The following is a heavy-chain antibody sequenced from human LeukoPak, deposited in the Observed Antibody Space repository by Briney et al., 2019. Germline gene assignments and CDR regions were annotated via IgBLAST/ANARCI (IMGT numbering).Heavy chain of an antibody. D-gene: IGHD3-3*01. Sequence: SETLSLTCTVSGYSITSAYYWGWIRQSPGKGLAWIGSIYHSGSSYYNPSLKSRVTISVDTSKNQFSLKLSSVTAADTAVYYCARLRFLEWLLHNWFDPWGQGTLVTVSS. CDR3: ARLRFLEWLLHNWFDP. V-gene: IGHV4-38-2*02. CDR1: GYSITSAYY. CDR2: IYHSGSS. J-gene: IGHJ5*02.